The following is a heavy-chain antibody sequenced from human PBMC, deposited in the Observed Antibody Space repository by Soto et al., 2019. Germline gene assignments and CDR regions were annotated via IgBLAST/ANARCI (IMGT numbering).Heavy chain of an antibody. J-gene: IGHJ4*02. CDR2: VQPNSGAS. D-gene: IGHD3-22*01. Sequence: QVQLVQSGAEVKKPGASVKVSCKTSGYTFSTYDINWVRQAAGQGLEWMGWVQPNSGASGYSKKFQGRVTMTRNTASSTAYMELSSLRLEYTALYYCARGGYSSSWDVDNWGQGTLVTVSP. CDR1: GYTFSTYD. V-gene: IGHV1-8*01. CDR3: ARGGYSSSWDVDN.